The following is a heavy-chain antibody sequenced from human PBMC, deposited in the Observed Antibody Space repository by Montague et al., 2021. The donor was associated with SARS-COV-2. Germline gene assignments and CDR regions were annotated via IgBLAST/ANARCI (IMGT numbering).Heavy chain of an antibody. Sequence: SETLSLTCAVYGGSFSGYYWCWIRQPPEKGLEWMWEINQSGNTDYNPSLTSRGTVSVDTSKNQISLKLRSVTAADTAADDCASVRYYGSGTSLGMDVWGQGTTVTVSS. J-gene: IGHJ6*02. D-gene: IGHD3-10*01. CDR2: INQSGNT. CDR1: GGSFSGYY. V-gene: IGHV4-34*01. CDR3: ASVRYYGSGTSLGMDV.